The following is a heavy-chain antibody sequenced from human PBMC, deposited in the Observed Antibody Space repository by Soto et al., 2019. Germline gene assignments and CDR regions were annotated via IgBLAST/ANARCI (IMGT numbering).Heavy chain of an antibody. CDR3: ASPLYCSSTSCYSPYYYYGMDV. CDR1: GFTFSSYS. J-gene: IGHJ6*02. V-gene: IGHV3-21*01. CDR2: ISSSSSYI. Sequence: KSGGSLRLSCAASGFTFSSYSMNWVRQAPGKGLEWVSSISSSSSYIYYADSVKGRFTISRDNAKNSLYLQMNSLRAEDTAVYYCASPLYCSSTSCYSPYYYYGMDVWGQGTTVTVSS. D-gene: IGHD2-2*01.